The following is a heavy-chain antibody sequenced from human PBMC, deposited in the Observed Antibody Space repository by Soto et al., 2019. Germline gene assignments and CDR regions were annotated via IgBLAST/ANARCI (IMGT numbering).Heavy chain of an antibody. CDR3: AXDFAGKSVGHYYYGMDV. J-gene: IGHJ6*02. CDR1: GYTFTSYG. V-gene: IGHV1-18*04. CDR2: ISAYNGNT. Sequence: ASVKVSCKASGYTFTSYGISWVRQAPGQGLEWMGWISAYNGNTNYAQKLQGRVTMTTDTSTSTAHMELRSLRSDDTAVYYCAXDFAGKSVGHYYYGMDVWGQGTTVTVSS. D-gene: IGHD6-13*01.